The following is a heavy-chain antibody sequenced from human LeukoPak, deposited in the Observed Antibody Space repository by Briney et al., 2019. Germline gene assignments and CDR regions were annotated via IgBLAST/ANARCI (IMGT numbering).Heavy chain of an antibody. V-gene: IGHV3-23*01. CDR2: ISGSGGST. D-gene: IGHD5-18*01. J-gene: IGHJ4*02. CDR1: GFTFSSYA. CDR3: AKVNRGFRGYSYGYHVDY. Sequence: GGSLRLSCAASGFTFSSYAMSWVRQAPGKGLEWVSAISGSGGSTYYADSVKGRFTISRDNSKNTLYLQMNSLRAEDTAVYYCAKVNRGFRGYSYGYHVDYWGQGTLVTVSS.